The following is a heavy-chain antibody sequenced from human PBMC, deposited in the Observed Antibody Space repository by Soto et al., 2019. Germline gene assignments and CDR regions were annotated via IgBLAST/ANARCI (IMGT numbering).Heavy chain of an antibody. CDR1: GGAFSSYA. CDR3: ARGDYGDYKFKYYYYGMDV. D-gene: IGHD4-17*01. J-gene: IGHJ6*02. V-gene: IGHV1-69*13. Sequence: SVKVSCKASGGAFSSYAISWVRQAPGQGLEWMGGIIPIFGTANYAQKFQSRVTITADESTSTAYMELSSLRSEDTAVYYCARGDYGDYKFKYYYYGMDVWGQGTTVTVSS. CDR2: IIPIFGTA.